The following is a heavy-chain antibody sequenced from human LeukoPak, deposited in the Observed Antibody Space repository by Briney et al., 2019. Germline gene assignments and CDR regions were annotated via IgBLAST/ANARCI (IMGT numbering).Heavy chain of an antibody. CDR3: AKDSGYGSTWYNDY. V-gene: IGHV3-23*01. J-gene: IGHJ4*02. CDR1: GFTFSSYA. CDR2: ISGSGGNT. D-gene: IGHD6-13*01. Sequence: GGSLRLSCAASGFTFSSYAMNWVRQAPGKGLEWVSTISGSGGNTYYADSVKGRFTISRDNSKNTVYLQMNSLRAEDTSVYYCAKDSGYGSTWYNDYWGQGTLVTVPS.